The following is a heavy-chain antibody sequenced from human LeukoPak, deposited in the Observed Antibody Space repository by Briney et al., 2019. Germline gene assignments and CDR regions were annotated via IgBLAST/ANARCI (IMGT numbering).Heavy chain of an antibody. CDR2: ISDSGGNK. V-gene: IGHV3-23*01. J-gene: IGHJ4*02. CDR1: GFTFSSFV. D-gene: IGHD2-21*02. CDR3: AKGCGGSCYSSFDC. Sequence: PGGSLRLSCAASGFTFSSFVMSWVRQAPGKGPEWVSSISDSGGNKYYADSVKGRFTISRDTSKNTVYLQMNSLRAEDTALYYCAKGCGGSCYSSFDCWGQGTLVTVSS.